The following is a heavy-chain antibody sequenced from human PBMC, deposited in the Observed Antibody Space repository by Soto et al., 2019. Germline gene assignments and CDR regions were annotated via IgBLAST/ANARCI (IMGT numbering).Heavy chain of an antibody. CDR1: GGSFSSNSYY. D-gene: IGHD4-17*01. J-gene: IGHJ5*01. CDR2: IYYSGST. CDR3: VGEADGEVPNWFAS. Sequence: SSETLSLTCTVSGGSFSSNSYYWGRLRQPPGKGLEWIGSIYYSGSTYYNPSLRSRATLSVDTSKIQFSMKMSFVTAAATAVYYFVGEADGEVPNWFASGGQGTLATVSA. V-gene: IGHV4-39*02.